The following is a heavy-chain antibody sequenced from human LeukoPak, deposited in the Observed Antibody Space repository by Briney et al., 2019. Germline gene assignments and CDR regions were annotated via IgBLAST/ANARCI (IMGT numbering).Heavy chain of an antibody. D-gene: IGHD2-15*01. CDR3: ARLGAADPRGI. J-gene: IGHJ3*02. V-gene: IGHV1-69*04. CDR1: GGTFSSYA. CDR2: IIPILGIA. Sequence: GASVKVSCKASGGTFSSYAISWVRQAPGQGLEWMGRIIPILGIANYAQKFQGRVTITADKSTSTAYMELSSLRSEDTAVYYCARLGAADPRGIWGQGTMATVSS.